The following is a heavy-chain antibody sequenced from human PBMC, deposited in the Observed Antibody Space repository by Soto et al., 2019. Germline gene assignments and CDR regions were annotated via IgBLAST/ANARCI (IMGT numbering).Heavy chain of an antibody. CDR1: GSSFPKYP. CDR2: ISHDGVTK. CDR3: AKDRSSSWSLFDY. V-gene: IGHV3-30-3*01. D-gene: IGHD6-13*01. J-gene: IGHJ4*02. Sequence: GGSLRLSCAASGSSFPKYPMHWVRQTPDKGLEWVAVISHDGVTKNSADSVKGRFSISRDNSKNTLYLQMNSLRAEDTAVYYCAKDRSSSWSLFDYWGQGTLVTVSS.